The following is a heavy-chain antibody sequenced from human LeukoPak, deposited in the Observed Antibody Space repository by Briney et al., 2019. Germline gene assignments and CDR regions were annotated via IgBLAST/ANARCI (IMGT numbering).Heavy chain of an antibody. CDR3: ARDRGVATMDY. J-gene: IGHJ4*02. D-gene: IGHD5-12*01. CDR1: GFTFSDYY. Sequence: GGSLRLSCAASGFTFSDYYMSWIRQAPGKGLEWVSYISSSSSYTNYADSVKGRFTISRDNSKNTLSLQMNSLRPEDTAVYYCARDRGVATMDYWGQGTLVTVSS. V-gene: IGHV3-11*06. CDR2: ISSSSSYT.